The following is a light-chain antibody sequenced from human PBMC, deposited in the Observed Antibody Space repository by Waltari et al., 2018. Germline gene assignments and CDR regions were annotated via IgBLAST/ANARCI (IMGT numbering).Light chain of an antibody. CDR2: STN. Sequence: QTVVTQEPSFSVSPGGTVTLTCGLTSGSVSTNYYPTWCQQTPGQAPRTLIFSTNTRSAGVPDRFSGSILGNRAAITIRGAQADDESDYYCVLYMGSGIWVFGGGAKVTVL. J-gene: IGLJ3*02. V-gene: IGLV8-61*01. CDR1: SGSVSTNYY. CDR3: VLYMGSGIWV.